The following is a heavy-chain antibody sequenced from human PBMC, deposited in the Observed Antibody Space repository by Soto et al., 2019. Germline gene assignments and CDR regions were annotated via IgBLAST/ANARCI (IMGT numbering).Heavy chain of an antibody. CDR2: IYYSGST. Sequence: SETLSLTCTVSGGSISSYYWSWIRQPPGKGLEWIGYIYYSGSTNYNPSLKSRVTISVDTSKNQFSLKLSSVNAADTAVYYCARGGVRGVIISSYYFDYWGQGTLVTVPS. CDR1: GGSISSYY. CDR3: ARGGVRGVIISSYYFDY. V-gene: IGHV4-59*01. D-gene: IGHD3-10*01. J-gene: IGHJ4*02.